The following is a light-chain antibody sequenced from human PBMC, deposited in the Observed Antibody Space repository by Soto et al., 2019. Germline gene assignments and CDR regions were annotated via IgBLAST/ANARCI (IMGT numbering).Light chain of an antibody. CDR1: QSVGGD. CDR2: GAS. Sequence: IVMTQSPATLSVSPGGRATRSCRASQSVGGDLAWYQRKPGQAPRLLIYGASSRAPGIPARFSGSGSGTEFTLTISSLQSEDFAVYYCQQYENWPQLTFGGGTKGDIK. CDR3: QQYENWPQLT. J-gene: IGKJ4*01. V-gene: IGKV3-15*01.